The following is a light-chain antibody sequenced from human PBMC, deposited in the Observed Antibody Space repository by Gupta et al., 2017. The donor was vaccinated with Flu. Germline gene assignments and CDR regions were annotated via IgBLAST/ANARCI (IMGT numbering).Light chain of an antibody. CDR3: HQRSSWLWT. CDR1: QSVRNY. V-gene: IGKV3-11*01. Sequence: EILLTQSPATLSLPPGESATLSCRASQSVRNYLAWFQQKPGQAPRLLIYDASHRAPGIPARFSGNGSATDFTLTISSLESEDFAVYFCHQRSSWLWTFGQGTKVEIK. CDR2: DAS. J-gene: IGKJ1*01.